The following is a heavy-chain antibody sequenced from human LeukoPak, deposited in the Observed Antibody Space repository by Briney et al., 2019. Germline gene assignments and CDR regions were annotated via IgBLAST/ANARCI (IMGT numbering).Heavy chain of an antibody. J-gene: IGHJ4*02. CDR3: TRGGMAPDY. CDR1: GFTFGDYI. Sequence: PGGSLRLSCTTSGFTFGDYIMSWFRQAPGKGLEWVGFIRTKPHGGTREYAASVKGRFSISRDDSKSIAYLQMNSLKIEDTAVYYCTRGGMAPDYWGRGTLVTVSA. D-gene: IGHD5-24*01. CDR2: IRTKPHGGTR. V-gene: IGHV3-49*03.